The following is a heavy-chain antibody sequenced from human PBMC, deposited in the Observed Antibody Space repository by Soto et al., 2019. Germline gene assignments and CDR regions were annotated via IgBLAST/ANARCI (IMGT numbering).Heavy chain of an antibody. CDR2: ISYDGSNK. Sequence: QVQLVESGGGVVQPGRSLSLSCAASGFTFSSYGMHWVRQAPGKGLEWVAVISYDGSNKYYADSVKGRFTISRDNSKNTLYLQMNSLRADDTAVYYCAKDRRPNYCYGMDVWGQGTTVTVSS. D-gene: IGHD6-25*01. CDR3: AKDRRPNYCYGMDV. V-gene: IGHV3-30*18. CDR1: GFTFSSYG. J-gene: IGHJ6*02.